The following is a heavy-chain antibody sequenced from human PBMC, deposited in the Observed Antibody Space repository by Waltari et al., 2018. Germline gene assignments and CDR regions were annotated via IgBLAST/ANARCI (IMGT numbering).Heavy chain of an antibody. J-gene: IGHJ3*02. D-gene: IGHD2-15*01. CDR1: GYTFTSYA. CDR3: ARRSYCSGGSCYSSDDAFDI. CDR2: INAGNGKT. V-gene: IGHV1-3*03. Sequence: QVQLVQSGAEVKKPGASVKVSCKASGYTFTSYAMHWVRQAPGQRLEWMGWINAGNGKTKYSQEFQGRVTITRDTSASTAYMELSSLRSEDMAVYYCARRSYCSGGSCYSSDDAFDIWGQGTMVTVSS.